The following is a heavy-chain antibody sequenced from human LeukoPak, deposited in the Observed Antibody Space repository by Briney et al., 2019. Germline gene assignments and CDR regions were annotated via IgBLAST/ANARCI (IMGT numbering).Heavy chain of an antibody. CDR2: IRQDGSEM. CDR1: EFTFSSYW. D-gene: IGHD3-22*01. Sequence: GGSLRLSCAASEFTFSSYWMSWVRQAPGKGLEWVAKIRQDGSEMYYADSVKGRFTISRDNAQNSLYLQMNSLRAENTAVYYCARVNYYDSSGYYQNYFDYWGQGTLVTVSS. CDR3: ARVNYYDSSGYYQNYFDY. V-gene: IGHV3-7*01. J-gene: IGHJ4*02.